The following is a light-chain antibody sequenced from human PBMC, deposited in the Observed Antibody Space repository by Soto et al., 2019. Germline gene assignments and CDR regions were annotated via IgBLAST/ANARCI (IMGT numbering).Light chain of an antibody. Sequence: QSVLTQPLSVSGAPGQRVTISCTGSSSNIGAGYDVHWYQQLPGTAPKLLIYGNSNRPSGVPDRFSGSKSGTSASLAITGLQAEDQADYYCQSYDSSLTVKRVFGTGTKVTVL. CDR3: QSYDSSLTVKRV. J-gene: IGLJ1*01. V-gene: IGLV1-40*01. CDR2: GNS. CDR1: SSNIGAGYD.